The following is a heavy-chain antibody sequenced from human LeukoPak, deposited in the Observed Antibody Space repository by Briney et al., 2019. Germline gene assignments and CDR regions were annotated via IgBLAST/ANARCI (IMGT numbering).Heavy chain of an antibody. CDR1: VFTYRINY. Sequence: GGSVRLSCGPWVFTYRINYVRGVPRSRGRGLGWVSVIYRGGSTYYADSVTGRFTISRDTSKNTMYLQMNSLRAEDTAVYYCARDRSRYFQNWGQGNLVTVSS. D-gene: IGHD3-10*01. J-gene: IGHJ1*01. CDR2: IYRGGST. CDR3: ARDRSRYFQN. V-gene: IGHV3-66*01.